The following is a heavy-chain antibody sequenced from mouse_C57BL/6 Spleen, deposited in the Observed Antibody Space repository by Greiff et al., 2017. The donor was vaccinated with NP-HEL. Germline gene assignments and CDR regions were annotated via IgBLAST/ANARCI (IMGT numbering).Heavy chain of an antibody. D-gene: IGHD2-2*01. J-gene: IGHJ2*01. CDR3: AREGGYDEGFDY. CDR2: ISSGSSTI. CDR1: GFTFSDYG. Sequence: EVQLVESGGGLVKPGGSLKLSCAASGFTFSDYGMHWVRQAPEKGLEWVAYISSGSSTIYYVDTVKGRFTISRDNAKNTLFLQMTSLRSEDTAMYYCAREGGYDEGFDYWGQSTTLTVSS. V-gene: IGHV5-17*01.